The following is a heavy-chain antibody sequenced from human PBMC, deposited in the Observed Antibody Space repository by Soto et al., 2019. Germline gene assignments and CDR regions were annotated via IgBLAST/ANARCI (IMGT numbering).Heavy chain of an antibody. CDR2: IYSGGST. CDR3: ARAGGYSRTTPNPIAYDMDV. CDR1: WCTVRSNY. D-gene: IGHD6-13*01. Sequence: PRGSLRHPHAASWCTVRSNYKRGVRQAPGKGLEWVSVIYSGGSTYYADSVKGRFTISRDNSKNTLYLQMNSLRAEDTAVYYCARAGGYSRTTPNPIAYDMDVWGQGT. J-gene: IGHJ6*02. V-gene: IGHV3-53*01.